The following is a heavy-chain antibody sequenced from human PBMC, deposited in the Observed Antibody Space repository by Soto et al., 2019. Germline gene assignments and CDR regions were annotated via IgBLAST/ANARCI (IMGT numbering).Heavy chain of an antibody. CDR1: GYTFTSYG. J-gene: IGHJ3*02. CDR3: ASGLRGGSHHDAFDI. CDR2: ISAYNGNT. D-gene: IGHD2-15*01. V-gene: IGHV1-18*01. Sequence: GASVKVSCKASGYTFTSYGISWVRQAPGQGLEWMGWISAYNGNTNYAQKFQGRVTMTRDTSTSTAYMELSSLRSEDTAVYYCASGLRGGSHHDAFDIWGKGTMVTVSS.